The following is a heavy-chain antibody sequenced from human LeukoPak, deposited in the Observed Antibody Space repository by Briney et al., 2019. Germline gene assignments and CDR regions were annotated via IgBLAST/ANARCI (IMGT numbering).Heavy chain of an antibody. CDR2: IYTSGST. D-gene: IGHD4-11*01. J-gene: IGHJ6*02. CDR3: ARSATRYSSKYYYGMDV. CDR1: GGSISSGSYY. V-gene: IGHV4-61*02. Sequence: SETLSLTCTVSGGSISSGSYYWSWIRQPAGKGLEWIGRIYTSGSTNYNPSLKSRVTISVDTSKNQFSLKLSSVTAADTAVYYCARSATRYSSKYYYGMDVWGQGTTATVSS.